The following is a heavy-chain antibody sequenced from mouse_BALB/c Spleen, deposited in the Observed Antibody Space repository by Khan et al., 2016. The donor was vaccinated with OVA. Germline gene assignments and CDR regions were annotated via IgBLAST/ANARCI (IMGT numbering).Heavy chain of an antibody. CDR3: ARKNGSDFDY. CDR2: INPHIGET. D-gene: IGHD1-1*01. J-gene: IGHJ2*01. CDR1: GYSFTGYF. Sequence: VQLQQPGPELVKPGASVKISCKASGYSFTGYFMNWVMQSHGKSLEWIGRINPHIGETLYNQKFKGKATLTVDESSRTVHMELRSLASEDSAVYYCARKNGSDFDYWGQGTTLPVSS. V-gene: IGHV1-20*02.